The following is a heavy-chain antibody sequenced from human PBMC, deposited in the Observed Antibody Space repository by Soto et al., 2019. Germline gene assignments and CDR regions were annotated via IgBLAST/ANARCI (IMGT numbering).Heavy chain of an antibody. Sequence: ASVKVSCKASGYTFTSYGISWVRQAPGQGLEWMGWISAYNGNTNYAQKLQGRVTMTTDTSTSTAYMELRSLRSDDTAVYYCARDVWFGELISQPHSYFDYWGQGTLVTVSS. CDR1: GYTFTSYG. CDR2: ISAYNGNT. V-gene: IGHV1-18*01. D-gene: IGHD3-10*01. J-gene: IGHJ4*02. CDR3: ARDVWFGELISQPHSYFDY.